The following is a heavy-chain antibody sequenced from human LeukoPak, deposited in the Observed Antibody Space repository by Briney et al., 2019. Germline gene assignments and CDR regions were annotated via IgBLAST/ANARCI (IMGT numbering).Heavy chain of an antibody. CDR2: ISYDGSKK. J-gene: IGHJ4*02. D-gene: IGHD1-26*01. V-gene: IGHV3-30*19. CDR3: ARDLSGRYSYDY. Sequence: PGRSLRLSCAASGFSFSYYGMHWVRQAPGKGLEWVAVISYDGSKKYYADSVKGRFSISRDNSKSTLNLQMNSLRAEDTAVYYCARDLSGRYSYDYWGQGTLVTVSS. CDR1: GFSFSYYG.